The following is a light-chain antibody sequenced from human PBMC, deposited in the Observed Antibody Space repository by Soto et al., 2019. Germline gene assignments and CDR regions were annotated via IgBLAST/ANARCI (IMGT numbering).Light chain of an antibody. J-gene: IGKJ5*01. Sequence: IQLTQSPSSLSASIGDIVTITCRASQDISSFLAWYQQKPGKAPKLLIYAASTLQSGVPSRFSGSGSGTDFTLTISSLQPEDFATYFCQQLNSYPLTFGQGTRLEIK. CDR1: QDISSF. CDR3: QQLNSYPLT. CDR2: AAS. V-gene: IGKV1-9*01.